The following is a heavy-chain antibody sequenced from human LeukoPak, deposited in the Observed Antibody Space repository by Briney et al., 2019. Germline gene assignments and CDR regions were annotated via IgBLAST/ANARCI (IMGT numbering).Heavy chain of an antibody. D-gene: IGHD4-17*01. CDR3: AKADSRGTVTTSLDY. J-gene: IGHJ4*02. CDR1: GFTFSSYA. Sequence: GGSLRLSCAASGFTFSSYAMSWVRQAPGKGLEWVSAISGSGGSTYYADSVKGRFTISRDNSKNTLYLQMNSLRAEDTAVYYCAKADSRGTVTTSLDYWGQGTLVTVSS. V-gene: IGHV3-23*01. CDR2: ISGSGGST.